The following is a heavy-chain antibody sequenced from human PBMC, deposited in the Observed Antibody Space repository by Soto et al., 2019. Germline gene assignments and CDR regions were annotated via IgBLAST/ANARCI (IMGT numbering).Heavy chain of an antibody. CDR1: GYTFTSYY. V-gene: IGHV1-46*01. CDR2: XNPSGGSA. Sequence: ASVKVSCKASGYTFTSYYINWVRQAPGQGLEXXXXXNPSGGSARYTQKFQGRVTMTRDTSTSTVYMELSSLRSEDTAVYYCARPAGYSSCWYHLSPDGVYYGMDVWGQGTTVTVS. CDR3: ARPAGYSSCWYHLSPDGVYYGMDV. D-gene: IGHD6-19*01. J-gene: IGHJ6*02.